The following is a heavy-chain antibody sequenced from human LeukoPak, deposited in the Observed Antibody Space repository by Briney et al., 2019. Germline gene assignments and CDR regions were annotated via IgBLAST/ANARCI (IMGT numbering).Heavy chain of an antibody. V-gene: IGHV3-30-3*01. Sequence: PGGSLRLSCAASGFTFSSYAMHWVRQAPGKGLEWGAVISYDGSNKYYADSVKGRFTISRDNSKNTLYLQMNSLRAEDTAAYYCARAPRGYCSSTSCLTSAFDIWGQGTMVTVSS. CDR2: ISYDGSNK. D-gene: IGHD2-2*03. J-gene: IGHJ3*02. CDR3: ARAPRGYCSSTSCLTSAFDI. CDR1: GFTFSSYA.